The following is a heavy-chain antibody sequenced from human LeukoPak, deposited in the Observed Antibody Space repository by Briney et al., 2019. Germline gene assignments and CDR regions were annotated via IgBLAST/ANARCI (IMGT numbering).Heavy chain of an antibody. Sequence: SETLSLTCAVYGGSFSGYYWSWIRQPPAKGLEWIGEINHSGSTNYNPSLKRRVTISVDTSKNQFSLKLSSVTAADTAVYYCARARHTGRDGYNWFDYWGQGTLVTVSS. CDR1: GGSFSGYY. CDR2: INHSGST. D-gene: IGHD5-24*01. J-gene: IGHJ4*02. CDR3: ARARHTGRDGYNWFDY. V-gene: IGHV4-34*01.